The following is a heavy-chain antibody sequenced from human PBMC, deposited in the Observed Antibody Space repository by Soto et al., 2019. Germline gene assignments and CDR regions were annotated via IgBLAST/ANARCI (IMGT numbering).Heavy chain of an antibody. J-gene: IGHJ6*02. D-gene: IGHD2-15*01. CDR1: GFTFSNAW. CDR3: TRHCSGGSCYYDDYYYGMDV. V-gene: IGHV3-15*07. Sequence: NPGGSLRLSCAASGFTFSNAWMNWVRQAPGKGLEWVGRIKSKTDGGTTDYAAPVKGRFTISRDDSKNTLYLQMNSLKTEDTAVYYCTRHCSGGSCYYDDYYYGMDVWGQGTTVTVSS. CDR2: IKSKTDGGTT.